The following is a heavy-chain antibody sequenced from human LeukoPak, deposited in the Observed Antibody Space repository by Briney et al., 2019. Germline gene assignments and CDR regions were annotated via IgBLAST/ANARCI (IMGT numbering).Heavy chain of an antibody. CDR3: ARRRYNWNAIDY. CDR2: ISSSGSTI. V-gene: IGHV3-11*01. Sequence: GGSLRLSCAASGFTFSSYAMSWIRQAPGKGLEWVSYISSSGSTIYYADSVKGRFTISRDNAKNSLYLQMNSLRAEDTAVYYCARRRYNWNAIDYWGQGTLVTVSS. CDR1: GFTFSSYA. D-gene: IGHD1-20*01. J-gene: IGHJ4*02.